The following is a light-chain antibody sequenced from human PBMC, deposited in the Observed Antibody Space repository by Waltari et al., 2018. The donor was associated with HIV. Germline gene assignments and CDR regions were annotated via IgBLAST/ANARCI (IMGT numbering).Light chain of an antibody. V-gene: IGLV2-14*01. Sequence: QSALTQPASVSGSPGQSITISCTGTSSDVGGYNYVSWYQQHPGKAPTPKIYDVSNRPSGVSIRFSGSKSGNTASLTGSGLQAEDEADYYCSSYTSSSSYVFGTGTKLTVL. CDR2: DVS. CDR3: SSYTSSSSYV. CDR1: SSDVGGYNY. J-gene: IGLJ1*01.